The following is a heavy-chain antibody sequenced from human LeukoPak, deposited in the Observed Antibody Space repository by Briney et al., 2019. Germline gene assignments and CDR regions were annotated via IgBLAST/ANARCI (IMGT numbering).Heavy chain of an antibody. CDR2: INPNSGGT. V-gene: IGHV1-2*02. D-gene: IGHD2-15*01. CDR1: GYTFTGYY. Sequence: ASVKVSCKASGYTFTGYYMHWVRQAPGRGLEWMGWINPNSGGTNYAQKFQGRVTMTRDTSISTAYMELSRLRSDDTAVYYCARGRYCSGGSCYRNWFDPWGQGTLVTVSS. J-gene: IGHJ5*02. CDR3: ARGRYCSGGSCYRNWFDP.